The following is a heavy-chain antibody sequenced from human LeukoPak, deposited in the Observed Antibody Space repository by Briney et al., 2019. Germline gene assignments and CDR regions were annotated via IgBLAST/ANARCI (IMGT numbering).Heavy chain of an antibody. D-gene: IGHD2-8*01. Sequence: PSETLSLTCAVSGVSISSGAYSWSWIRQPPGKGLEWLGYLYSSGSTSYNPSLKSRLTISLDTSKNQFSLKLSSVTAADTAVYYCARVVVDFMEYCGNVVCYKNWFDPWGQGTLVTVSS. CDR3: ARVVVDFMEYCGNVVCYKNWFDP. V-gene: IGHV4-30-4*07. CDR1: GVSISSGAYS. CDR2: LYSSGST. J-gene: IGHJ5*02.